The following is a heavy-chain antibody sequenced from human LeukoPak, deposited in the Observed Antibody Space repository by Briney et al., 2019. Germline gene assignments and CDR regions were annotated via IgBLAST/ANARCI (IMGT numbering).Heavy chain of an antibody. CDR1: AYTFTGYY. J-gene: IGHJ4*02. V-gene: IGHV1-2*02. CDR2: SNPDSGGT. CDR3: AREGSGWYGNFDY. Sequence: ASVKVSCKSSAYTFTGYYMHWVRQAPGQGLKWMGWSNPDSGGTNYAQKFQGRVTMTRDTSISTAYMEVSRLRSDDTAVYYCAREGSGWYGNFDYWGQGTLVTVSS. D-gene: IGHD6-19*01.